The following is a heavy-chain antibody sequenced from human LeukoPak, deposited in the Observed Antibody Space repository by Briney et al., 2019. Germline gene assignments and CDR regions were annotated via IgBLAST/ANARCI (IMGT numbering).Heavy chain of an antibody. Sequence: AGGSLRLSCAGSGFTFSDYWVDWVRQAPGKGLEWVANINKDGTEKNYLESVKGRFTISRDNAKNSLYLQMNNLRAEDTAVYYCARNRGWQQFDYWGQGTLVTVSS. J-gene: IGHJ4*02. CDR2: INKDGTEK. D-gene: IGHD5-24*01. V-gene: IGHV3-7*01. CDR1: GFTFSDYW. CDR3: ARNRGWQQFDY.